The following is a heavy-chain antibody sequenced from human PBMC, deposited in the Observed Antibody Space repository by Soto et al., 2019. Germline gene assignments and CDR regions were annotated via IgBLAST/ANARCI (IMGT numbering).Heavy chain of an antibody. CDR2: ISYSAKT. D-gene: IGHD3-22*01. Sequence: SETLSLTCGVSGYSITSGFYWGWVRQSPGKGLEWIGSISYSAKTFYNPSLASRFSMAVDTSKNQFSLRLTSVTAADTALYYCTRGAGAPWVRFDSWGQGTPVTVSS. V-gene: IGHV4-38-2*01. CDR1: GYSITSGFY. J-gene: IGHJ4*02. CDR3: TRGAGAPWVRFDS.